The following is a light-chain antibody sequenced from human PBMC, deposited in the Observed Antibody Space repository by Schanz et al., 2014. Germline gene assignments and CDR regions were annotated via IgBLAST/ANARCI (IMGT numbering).Light chain of an antibody. CDR1: QSISIN. Sequence: EIVMTQSPATLSASPGERATLSCRASQSISINLDWYQQKPGQAPRLLIHGASRRATGIPDRFSGSGSGTDFTLTISRLEPEDFAVYYCQQYDASRTFGQGTRLEIK. CDR3: QQYDASRT. J-gene: IGKJ5*01. V-gene: IGKV3-20*01. CDR2: GAS.